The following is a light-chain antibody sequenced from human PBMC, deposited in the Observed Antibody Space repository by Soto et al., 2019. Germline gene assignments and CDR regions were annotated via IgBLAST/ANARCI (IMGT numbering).Light chain of an antibody. CDR2: LGS. Sequence: DIVMTQSPLSLPVTPGEPASISCRSSQSLLHSNGYNYLDWYLQKPGLSPQLLIYLGSNRSSGVPDRFSGSGSGTDFTLKISRVEAEDVGVYYCMQALQTPRTFGQGTKVEIK. J-gene: IGKJ1*01. CDR3: MQALQTPRT. CDR1: QSLLHSNGYNY. V-gene: IGKV2-28*01.